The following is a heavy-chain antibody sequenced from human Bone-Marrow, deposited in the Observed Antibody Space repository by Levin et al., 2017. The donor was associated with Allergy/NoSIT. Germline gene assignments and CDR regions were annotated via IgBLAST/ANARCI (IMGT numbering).Heavy chain of an antibody. D-gene: IGHD2-2*01. CDR1: GFTFDNYA. J-gene: IGHJ4*02. V-gene: IGHV3-23*01. CDR2: ISLSGART. CDR3: ARRGFTAAPEYYFDY. Sequence: GGSLRLSCAASGFTFDNYAMSWVRQAPGKGLAWVSSISLSGARTDYADSVQGRFTISRDNSKNTLYLQMNGLRPEDTAVYYCARRGFTAAPEYYFDYWGQGTLVTVSS.